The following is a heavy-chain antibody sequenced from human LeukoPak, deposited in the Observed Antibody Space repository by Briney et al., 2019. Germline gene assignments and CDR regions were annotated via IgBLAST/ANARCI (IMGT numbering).Heavy chain of an antibody. CDR1: GFTFSSYS. CDR2: ISSSSSYI. J-gene: IGHJ4*02. V-gene: IGHV3-21*01. CDR3: ARDGIAARRGDY. Sequence: GGSLRLSCAASGFTFSSYSMNWVRQAPGKGLEWVSSISSSSSYIYYADSVKGRFTISRDNAMNSLYLQMNSLRAEDTAVYYCARDGIAARRGDYWGQGTLVTVSS. D-gene: IGHD6-6*01.